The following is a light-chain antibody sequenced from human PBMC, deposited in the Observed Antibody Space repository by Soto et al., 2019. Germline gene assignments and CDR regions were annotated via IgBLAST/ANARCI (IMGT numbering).Light chain of an antibody. Sequence: DKVMTQSPATLSVSPGERATLSCRASQSVRSNLAWYQQKPGQPPRLLIYDASTRATGIPARFSGSGSGTDFTLTISSLEPEDFAVYYCQQRGKWVTFGPGTKVDIK. J-gene: IGKJ3*01. CDR2: DAS. CDR1: QSVRSN. V-gene: IGKV3-15*01. CDR3: QQRGKWVT.